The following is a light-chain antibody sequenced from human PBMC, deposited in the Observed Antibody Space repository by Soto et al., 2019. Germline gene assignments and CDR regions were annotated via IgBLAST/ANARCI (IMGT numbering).Light chain of an antibody. Sequence: QSALTQPASVSGSPGQSITISCTGTSSDVGGYNYVSWYQQHPGKAPKLMIYDVSNRPSGVSNRFSGSKSGNTASLTISGLQAEDEVDYYCSSYTSSSTLVVFGGGTKVTAL. CDR1: SSDVGGYNY. CDR3: SSYTSSSTLVV. CDR2: DVS. J-gene: IGLJ2*01. V-gene: IGLV2-14*01.